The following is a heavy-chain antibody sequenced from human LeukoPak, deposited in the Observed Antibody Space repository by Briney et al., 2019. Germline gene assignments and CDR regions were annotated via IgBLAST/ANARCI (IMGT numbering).Heavy chain of an antibody. V-gene: IGHV1-3*01. CDR1: GYTFTSYA. CDR3: ARSRWFGVFLFAY. Sequence: GASVKVSCKASGYTFTSYAMHWVRQAPGQRLEWMGWINAGNGNTKYSQKFQGRVTITRDTSASTAYMELSSLRSEDTAVYYCARSRWFGVFLFAYWGQGTLVTVSS. D-gene: IGHD3-10*01. CDR2: INAGNGNT. J-gene: IGHJ4*02.